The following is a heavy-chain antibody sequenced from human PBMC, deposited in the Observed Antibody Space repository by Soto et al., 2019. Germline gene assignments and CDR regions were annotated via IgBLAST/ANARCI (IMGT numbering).Heavy chain of an antibody. D-gene: IGHD3-10*01. J-gene: IGHJ6*02. CDR1: GGSFSVYY. CDR3: ARVRLELYSEYYYYGMDV. V-gene: IGHV4-34*01. Sequence: SETLSLTCAVYGGSFSVYYWSWIRQPPGKGLEWIGEINHSGSTNYNPSLKSRVTISVDTSKNQFSLKLSSVTAADTAVYYCARVRLELYSEYYYYGMDVWGQGTTVTVSS. CDR2: INHSGST.